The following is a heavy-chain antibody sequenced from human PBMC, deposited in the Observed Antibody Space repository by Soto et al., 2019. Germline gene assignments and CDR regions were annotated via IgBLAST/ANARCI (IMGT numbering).Heavy chain of an antibody. D-gene: IGHD3-10*01. CDR1: GYTFTSYA. CDR3: ARAMVRGALFDY. J-gene: IGHJ4*02. CDR2: INAGNGNT. V-gene: IGHV1-3*01. Sequence: QVQLVQSGAEVKKPGASVKVSCKASGYTFTSYAVHWVRQAPGQRLEWMGWINAGNGNTKYSQKFQGRVTITRDTSASTAYMELSSLRSEDTAVYYCARAMVRGALFDYWGQGTLVTVSS.